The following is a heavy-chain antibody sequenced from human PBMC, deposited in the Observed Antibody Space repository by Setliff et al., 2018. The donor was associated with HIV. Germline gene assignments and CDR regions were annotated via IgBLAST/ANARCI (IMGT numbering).Heavy chain of an antibody. CDR1: GGSISNYY. CDR3: ARHRIAARRPPYYYMDV. J-gene: IGHJ6*03. CDR2: IYYSGST. D-gene: IGHD6-6*01. Sequence: SETLSLTCTVFGGSISNYYWSWIRQPPGKGLEWIGYIYYSGSTNYNPSLNSRVTMSVDMSKNQFSLKLSSVTAADTAVYYCARHRIAARRPPYYYMDVWGKGTTVTVSS. V-gene: IGHV4-59*01.